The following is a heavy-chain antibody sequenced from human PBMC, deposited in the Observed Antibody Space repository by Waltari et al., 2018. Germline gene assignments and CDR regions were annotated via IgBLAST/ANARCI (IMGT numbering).Heavy chain of an antibody. CDR1: GYNFTTYW. Sequence: EVQLVQSGAEVKKPGESLKISCRGSGYNFTTYWIGGVRQMPGEGLEWMAMIYPGDSSSRYRPSFQGQVTISVDKSISTAYLQWSSLKASDTATYYCARRGYSGFEGSWFDSWGRGTLVTVSS. CDR2: IYPGDSSS. D-gene: IGHD5-12*01. J-gene: IGHJ5*01. V-gene: IGHV5-51*01. CDR3: ARRGYSGFEGSWFDS.